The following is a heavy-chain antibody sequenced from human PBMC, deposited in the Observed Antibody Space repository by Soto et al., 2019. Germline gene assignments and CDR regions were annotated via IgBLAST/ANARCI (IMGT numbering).Heavy chain of an antibody. Sequence: HPGGSLRLSCAASGFTFRNYAMNWVRQAPGKGLEWVAVTSYDGTNKYYADSVKGRFTISRDNSRNTLYLQMNSLRTEDTAVYYCARDPFYTVPVAGEEVASDIWGQGTMVTVS. V-gene: IGHV3-30-3*01. CDR3: ARDPFYTVPVAGEEVASDI. CDR1: GFTFRNYA. J-gene: IGHJ3*02. CDR2: TSYDGTNK. D-gene: IGHD6-19*01.